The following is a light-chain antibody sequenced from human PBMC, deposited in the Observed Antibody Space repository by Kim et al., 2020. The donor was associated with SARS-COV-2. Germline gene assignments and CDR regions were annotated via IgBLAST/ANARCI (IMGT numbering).Light chain of an antibody. V-gene: IGLV3-1*01. Sequence: SYELTQPPSVSVSPGQTATITCSGDQLGNKYAYWYQQKPGHSPVLVIYHDDKRPSEIPDRFSGSNSGNTATLTISGTQAMDEADYYCQAWHVNMMIFGGGTKVTVL. CDR2: HDD. CDR1: QLGNKY. J-gene: IGLJ2*01. CDR3: QAWHVNMMI.